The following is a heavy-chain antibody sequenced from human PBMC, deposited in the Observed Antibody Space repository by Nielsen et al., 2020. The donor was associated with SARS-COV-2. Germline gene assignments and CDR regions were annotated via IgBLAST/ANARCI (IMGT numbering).Heavy chain of an antibody. Sequence: GESLKISCAASGFTFSSYGMHWVRQAPGKGLEWVAVISYDGSNKYYADSVKGRFTISRDNSKNTLYLQMNSLRAEDTAVYYCAKDDLRWIQLWLGIGVDYWGQGTLVTVSS. V-gene: IGHV3-30*18. CDR1: GFTFSSYG. CDR3: AKDDLRWIQLWLGIGVDY. J-gene: IGHJ4*02. D-gene: IGHD5-18*01. CDR2: ISYDGSNK.